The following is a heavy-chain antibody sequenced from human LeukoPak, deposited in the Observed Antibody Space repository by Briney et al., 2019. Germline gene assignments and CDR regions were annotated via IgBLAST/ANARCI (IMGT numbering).Heavy chain of an antibody. Sequence: GSLRLSCAASGFTFNRNAISWVRQAPGKGLEWVSTIGGSGDKTFYADSVKGRFTISRDNSKNMVHLQMNSLTGEDTALYYCVRRGDASSGWGDHDFWGQGALVTVSS. CDR1: GFTFNRNA. CDR2: IGGSGDKT. D-gene: IGHD6-19*01. V-gene: IGHV3-23*01. CDR3: VRRGDASSGWGDHDF. J-gene: IGHJ4*02.